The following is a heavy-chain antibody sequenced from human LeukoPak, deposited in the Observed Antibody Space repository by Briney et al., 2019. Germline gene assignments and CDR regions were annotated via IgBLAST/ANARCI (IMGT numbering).Heavy chain of an antibody. CDR1: GGSISSDSYY. J-gene: IGHJ5*02. V-gene: IGHV4-61*02. CDR3: AREGLGYCSGGSCYPNWFDP. Sequence: SETLSLTCTVSGGSISSDSYYWTWLRQPAGTGLEWIGRVYTNGSTNYNPSLKSRVTISIATSKNHFSLKLSSVTAADTAVYYCAREGLGYCSGGSCYPNWFDPWGQGTLVIVSS. CDR2: VYTNGST. D-gene: IGHD2-15*01.